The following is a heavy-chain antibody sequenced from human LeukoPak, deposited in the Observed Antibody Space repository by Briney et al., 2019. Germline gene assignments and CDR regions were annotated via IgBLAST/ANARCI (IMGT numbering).Heavy chain of an antibody. J-gene: IGHJ4*02. CDR3: VRGGRITIFGLEKTYYFDY. Sequence: GGSLRLSCAVSGFTFSTYWMHWVRQAPGKGLVWVSRINTDGSLINYADSVKGRFTMSRDNSKNTLYLQMSSLRAEDTAVYYCVRGGRITIFGLEKTYYFDYWGQGTLVTVSS. CDR1: GFTFSTYW. V-gene: IGHV3-74*01. D-gene: IGHD3-3*01. CDR2: INTDGSLI.